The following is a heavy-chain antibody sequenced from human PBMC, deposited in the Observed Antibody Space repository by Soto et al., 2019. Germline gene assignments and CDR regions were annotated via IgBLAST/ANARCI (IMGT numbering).Heavy chain of an antibody. CDR2: IYYSGST. V-gene: IGHV4-31*03. D-gene: IGHD1-7*01. Sequence: SETLSLTCTVSGGSISSGGYYWSWIRQHPGKGLEWIGYIYYSGSTYYNPSLTSRVTISVDTSKNQFSLKLSSVTAADTAVYYCARGPSYNWNSFSPRDIHSTYYYGMDVRGQGAKVTVSS. CDR1: GGSISSGGYY. CDR3: ARGPSYNWNSFSPRDIHSTYYYGMDV. J-gene: IGHJ6*02.